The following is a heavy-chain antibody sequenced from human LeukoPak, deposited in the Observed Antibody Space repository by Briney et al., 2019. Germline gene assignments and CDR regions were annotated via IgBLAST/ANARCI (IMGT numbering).Heavy chain of an antibody. J-gene: IGHJ6*03. D-gene: IGHD3-9*01. Sequence: SSETLSLTCAVSGVAISRGGYAWNWIRQPPGKGLERIAYIYHSGTTYYNPSLKSRATISVDTSKNQFSLKLSSVTAADTAVYYCASYGTYYDILTGPLTMDVWGKGTTVTISS. V-gene: IGHV4-30-4*07. CDR1: GVAISRGGYA. CDR3: ASYGTYYDILTGPLTMDV. CDR2: IYHSGTT.